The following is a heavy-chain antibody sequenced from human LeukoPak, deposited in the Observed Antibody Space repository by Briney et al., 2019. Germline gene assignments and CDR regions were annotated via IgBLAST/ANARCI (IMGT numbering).Heavy chain of an antibody. CDR3: AKERSSGWPFDY. D-gene: IGHD6-19*01. V-gene: IGHV3-23*01. CDR1: GFTFSTFA. J-gene: IGHJ4*02. CDR2: NSSSGDRT. Sequence: GGSLRLSCEASGFTFSTFAMSWVRQAPGKGLEWVSGNSSSGDRTYYADSVKGRYTISRDNSKNTLYLQMNSLRAEDTAVYYCAKERSSGWPFDYWGQGTLVAVSS.